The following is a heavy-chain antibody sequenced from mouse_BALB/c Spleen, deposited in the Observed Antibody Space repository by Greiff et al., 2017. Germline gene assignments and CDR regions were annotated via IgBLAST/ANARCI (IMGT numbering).Heavy chain of an antibody. V-gene: IGHV1S81*02. D-gene: IGHD1-2*01. CDR3: ALITTATVLDY. J-gene: IGHJ2*01. Sequence: QVQLQQPGAELVKPGASVKLSCKASGYTFTSYWMHWVKQRPGQGLEWIGEINPSNGRTNYNEKFKSKATLTVDKSSSTAYMQLSSLTSEDSAVYYCALITTATVLDYWGQGTTLTVSS. CDR1: GYTFTSYW. CDR2: INPSNGRT.